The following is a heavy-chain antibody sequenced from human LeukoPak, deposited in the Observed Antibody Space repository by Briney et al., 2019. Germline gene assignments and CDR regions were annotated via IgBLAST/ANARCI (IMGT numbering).Heavy chain of an antibody. CDR1: GGSFSGYY. D-gene: IGHD6-19*01. Sequence: SETLSLTCAVYGGSFSGYYWSWIRQPPGKGLEWIGEINHSGSTNYNPSLMSRVTISVDTSKNQFSLKLSSVTAADTAVYYCARGSVGSGWAFDYWGQGTLVTVSS. J-gene: IGHJ4*02. V-gene: IGHV4-34*01. CDR3: ARGSVGSGWAFDY. CDR2: INHSGST.